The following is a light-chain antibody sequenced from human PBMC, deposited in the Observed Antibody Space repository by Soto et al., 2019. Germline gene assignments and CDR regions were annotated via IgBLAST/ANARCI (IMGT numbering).Light chain of an antibody. CDR3: QQYNNWPLT. J-gene: IGKJ3*01. CDR2: GAS. V-gene: IGKV3-15*01. CDR1: QSVGSN. Sequence: EIVMTQSPATLSVSPGERATLSCRASQSVGSNLAWYQQKPGQAPRLLIYGASSRPTGIPARFSGSESGTEFTVTISSLQSEDFAVYYCQQYNNWPLTFGPGTKVDIK.